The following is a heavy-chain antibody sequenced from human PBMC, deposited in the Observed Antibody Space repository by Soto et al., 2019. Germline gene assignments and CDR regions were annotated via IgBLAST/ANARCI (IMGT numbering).Heavy chain of an antibody. J-gene: IGHJ6*02. D-gene: IGHD5-18*01. CDR1: GYTFTSYG. Sequence: VASVKVSCKASGYTFTSYGISWVRQAPGQGLEWMGWISAYNGNTNYAQKLQGRVTMTTDTSTSTAYMELRSLRSDDTAVYYCARGLAAMVRYYYYYGMDVWGQGTTVTV. CDR3: ARGLAAMVRYYYYYGMDV. CDR2: ISAYNGNT. V-gene: IGHV1-18*01.